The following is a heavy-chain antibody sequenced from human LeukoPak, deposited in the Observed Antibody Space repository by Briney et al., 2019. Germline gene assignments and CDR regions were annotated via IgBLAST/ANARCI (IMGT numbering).Heavy chain of an antibody. CDR3: ARDKRAVASYYFDS. D-gene: IGHD6-19*01. CDR2: IKQDGSDK. J-gene: IGHJ4*02. V-gene: IGHV3-7*01. Sequence: GDSLRLSCAASGFTFTKYWMTWVRQAPGKGLEWGGNIKQDGSDKNYTDSVKGRFTISRDNSKNTLYLQMNSLRPEDTAVYYCARDKRAVASYYFDSWGQGALVTVSS. CDR1: GFTFTKYW.